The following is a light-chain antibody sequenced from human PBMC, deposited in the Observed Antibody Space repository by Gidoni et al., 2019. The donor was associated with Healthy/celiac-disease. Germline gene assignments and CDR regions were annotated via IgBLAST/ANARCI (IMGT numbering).Light chain of an antibody. CDR1: QSVSST. CDR2: GAS. V-gene: IGKV3-15*01. CDR3: QQYNNWPPLT. Sequence: IVMTHSPATLSVSPGERATLSCRASQSVSSTLAWYQQKPGQAPRLLVYGASTRATGVPAGFSGSGSGTEFTLTISSLQSEDFAVYDCQQYNNWPPLTFGGGTKVESK. J-gene: IGKJ4*01.